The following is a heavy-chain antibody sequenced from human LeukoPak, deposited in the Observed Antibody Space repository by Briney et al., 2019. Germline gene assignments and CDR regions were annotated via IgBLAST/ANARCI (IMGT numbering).Heavy chain of an antibody. Sequence: ASVKVSCKASGYAFTSYGISWVRQAPGQGLEWMGWISAYNGNTNYAQKLQGRVTMTTDTSTSTAYMELRSLRSDDTAVYYCARVDPNYYDSSGYWWGAFDIWGQGTMVTVSS. D-gene: IGHD3-22*01. CDR1: GYAFTSYG. CDR2: ISAYNGNT. V-gene: IGHV1-18*01. J-gene: IGHJ3*02. CDR3: ARVDPNYYDSSGYWWGAFDI.